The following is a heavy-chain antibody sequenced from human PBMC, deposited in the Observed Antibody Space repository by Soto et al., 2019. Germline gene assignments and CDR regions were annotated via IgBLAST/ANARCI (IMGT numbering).Heavy chain of an antibody. D-gene: IGHD2-8*01. CDR3: AREGCTNGVCYDAAFDI. CDR2: INAGNGNR. V-gene: IGHV1-3*01. CDR1: GYTFTTYA. J-gene: IGHJ3*02. Sequence: QVQLVQSGAEVKKPGASVKVSCKASGYTFTTYAMHWVRQAPGQRLEWMAWINAGNGNRKYSQKFQGRVTITRDTAARTTYIELRSLRSEDTAVYYCAREGCTNGVCYDAAFDIWGQGTMVTVSS.